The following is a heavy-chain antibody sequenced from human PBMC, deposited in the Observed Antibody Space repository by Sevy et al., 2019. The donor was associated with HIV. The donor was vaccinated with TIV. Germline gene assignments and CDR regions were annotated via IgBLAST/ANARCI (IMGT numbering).Heavy chain of an antibody. J-gene: IGHJ6*02. Sequence: GGSLRLSCAASGFTFSSYAMSWVRQAPGKGLEWVSAIGGSGGSTYYAYSVKGRFTISRDNSKNTLYLQMNSLRAEDTAVYYCAKGENYYYYYGMDVWGQGTTVTVSS. CDR1: GFTFSSYA. CDR3: AKGENYYYYYGMDV. V-gene: IGHV3-23*01. CDR2: IGGSGGST.